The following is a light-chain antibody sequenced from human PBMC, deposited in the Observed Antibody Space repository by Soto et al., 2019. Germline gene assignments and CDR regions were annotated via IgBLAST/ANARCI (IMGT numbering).Light chain of an antibody. V-gene: IGKV3-15*01. CDR1: QTISGT. CDR3: QQYNDWPLT. CDR2: GAS. J-gene: IGKJ4*01. Sequence: EIVMPQSPANLSVSAGGSATLSCRASQTISGTLAWYQQKPGQAPRLLIHGASTRAPGFPARFSGSGSGTEFTLTISSLQSEDFAVYDCQQYNDWPLTFGGGTKVDIK.